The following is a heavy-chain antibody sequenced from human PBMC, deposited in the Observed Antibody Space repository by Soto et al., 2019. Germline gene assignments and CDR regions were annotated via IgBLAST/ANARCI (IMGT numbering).Heavy chain of an antibody. CDR3: ARGGRGGDFALDY. D-gene: IGHD2-21*01. J-gene: IGHJ4*02. Sequence: SETLSLTCAVSGGSISSSNWWSWVRQPPGKGLEWIREIYHSGSTTYNPSLKSRFTISVDKSKNHFSLKLGSVTAADTAVYYCARGGRGGDFALDYGGQGTLVTVSS. CDR1: GGSISSSNW. CDR2: IYHSGST. V-gene: IGHV4-4*02.